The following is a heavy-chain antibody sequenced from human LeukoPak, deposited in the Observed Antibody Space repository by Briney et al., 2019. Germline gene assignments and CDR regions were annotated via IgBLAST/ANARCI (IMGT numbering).Heavy chain of an antibody. Sequence: GGSLRPSCAASGFTFRSYWMSWVRQAPGKGLEWVANINQDGSEKYYVDSVKGRFSISRDNAENSLYLQMNRLRVEDTAVYYCANAYSGSSDYWGQGTLVTVSS. CDR3: ANAYSGSSDY. D-gene: IGHD1-26*01. CDR1: GFTFRSYW. J-gene: IGHJ4*02. CDR2: INQDGSEK. V-gene: IGHV3-7*01.